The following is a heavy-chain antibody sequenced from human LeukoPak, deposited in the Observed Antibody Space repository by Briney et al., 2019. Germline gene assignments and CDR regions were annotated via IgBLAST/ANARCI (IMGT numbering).Heavy chain of an antibody. D-gene: IGHD1-26*01. CDR2: ISTYNGNT. CDR3: ARDSGSYLLGYYFDY. V-gene: IGHV1-18*01. J-gene: IGHJ4*02. CDR1: GYTFTSYG. Sequence: SVKLSCKASGYTFTSYGISWVRQAPGRGLEWVGCISTYNGNTNYAHKLEGRVTMTTDTSTSTAYMELRSLRSDDTAVYYCARDSGSYLLGYYFDYWGQGALVTV.